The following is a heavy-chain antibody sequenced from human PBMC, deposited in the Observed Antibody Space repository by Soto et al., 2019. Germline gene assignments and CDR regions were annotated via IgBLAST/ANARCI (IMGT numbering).Heavy chain of an antibody. D-gene: IGHD6-19*01. J-gene: IGHJ4*02. CDR1: GYTFTGYY. CDR3: AVAGLPFEY. Sequence: QVQLVQSGAEVKKPGASVKVSCKTSGYTFTGYYIHWVRQAPGQGLEWMALINPNSGDTNYGHKLQGRVTLTRDTSINTVYMEVTSLRFDDTAVYYCAVAGLPFEYWGQGTLVTVCS. CDR2: INPNSGDT. V-gene: IGHV1-2*02.